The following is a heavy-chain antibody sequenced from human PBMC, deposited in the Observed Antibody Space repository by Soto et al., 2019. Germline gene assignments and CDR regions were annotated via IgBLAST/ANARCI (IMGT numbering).Heavy chain of an antibody. CDR3: ADGYSDISGYTTWFDP. D-gene: IGHD3-22*01. CDR1: EGTFKYYA. V-gene: IGHV1-69*13. CDR2: IIPILATA. J-gene: IGHJ5*02. Sequence: SVKVSCKASEGTFKYYAITWVRQAPGQGLEWMGGIIPILATANYAQKFQGRITIRADDSTSTAYMELSSLRSEDAAIYYCADGYSDISGYTTWFDPWGQGTMVTV.